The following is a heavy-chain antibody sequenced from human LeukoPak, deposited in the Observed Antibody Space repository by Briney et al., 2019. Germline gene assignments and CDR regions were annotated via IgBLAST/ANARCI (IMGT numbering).Heavy chain of an antibody. Sequence: GGSLRLSCAASGFTFSDYYMSWIRQAPGKGLEWVSYISSSSTIYYADSVKGRFTISRDNAKNSLYLQMNSLRAEDTAIYYCTRVGYIDEGIDYWGQGTLVTVSS. CDR2: ISSSSTI. V-gene: IGHV3-69-1*01. D-gene: IGHD5-24*01. CDR3: TRVGYIDEGIDY. CDR1: GFTFSDYY. J-gene: IGHJ4*02.